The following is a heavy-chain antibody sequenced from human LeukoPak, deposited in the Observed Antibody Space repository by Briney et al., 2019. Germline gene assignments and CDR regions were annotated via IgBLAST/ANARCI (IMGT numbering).Heavy chain of an antibody. CDR1: GYTFTGYY. V-gene: IGHV1-2*02. CDR3: ARDRGAVAGIRSYYYYMDV. D-gene: IGHD6-19*01. J-gene: IGHJ6*03. CDR2: INPNSGGT. Sequence: ASVKVSCKASGYTFTGYYMHWVRQAPGQGLEWMGWINPNSGGTNYAQKFQGRVTMTRDTSISTAYMGLSRLRSDDTAVYYCARDRGAVAGIRSYYYYMDVWGKGTTVTVSS.